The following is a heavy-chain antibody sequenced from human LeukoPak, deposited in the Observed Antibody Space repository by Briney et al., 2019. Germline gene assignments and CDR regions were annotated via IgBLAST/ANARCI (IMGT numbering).Heavy chain of an antibody. Sequence: GGSLRLSCAASGFIFDDYAMYWVRQAPGKGLEWVSGISWNSGSIDYADSVKGRFTISRGNAKNSLYLQMNSLRAEDTALYYCAKGGYLSSGYYGDYFDYWGQGTLVTVSS. CDR3: AKGGYLSSGYYGDYFDY. D-gene: IGHD3-22*01. V-gene: IGHV3-9*01. CDR1: GFIFDDYA. J-gene: IGHJ4*02. CDR2: ISWNSGSI.